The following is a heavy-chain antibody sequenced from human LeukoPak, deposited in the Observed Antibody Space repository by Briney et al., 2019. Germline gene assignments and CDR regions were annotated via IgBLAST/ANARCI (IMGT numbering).Heavy chain of an antibody. J-gene: IGHJ4*02. CDR2: INSDGSST. CDR3: ARGAYYFDY. V-gene: IGHV3-74*01. Sequence: GGSLRLSCAASGFTFSSYWMHWVRQAPGKGLVWVSRINSDGSSTRSADSVKGRFAISRDNAKNTLYLQMNSLRAEDTAVYYCARGAYYFDYWGQGNLVTVSS. CDR1: GFTFSSYW.